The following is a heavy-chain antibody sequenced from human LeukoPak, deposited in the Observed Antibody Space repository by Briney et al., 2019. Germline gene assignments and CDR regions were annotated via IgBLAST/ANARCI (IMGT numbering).Heavy chain of an antibody. V-gene: IGHV4-59*13. CDR3: ARDHYGHYYMDV. CDR2: MYYSGSS. J-gene: IGHJ6*03. CDR1: GGSISAYY. D-gene: IGHD3-10*01. Sequence: SETLSLTCTVSGGSISAYYWSWIRRPPGKGLEWIGYMYYSGSSNYNPSLKSRVTISVDTSKNQFSLKLNSVTAADTAVYYCARDHYGHYYMDVWGKGTTVTISS.